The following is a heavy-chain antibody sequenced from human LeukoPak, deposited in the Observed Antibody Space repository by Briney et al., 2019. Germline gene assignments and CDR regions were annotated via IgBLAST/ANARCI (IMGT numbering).Heavy chain of an antibody. CDR1: GGSISSSSYY. D-gene: IGHD6-6*01. Sequence: SETLSLTCTVSGGSISSSSYYWGWIRQPPGKGLEWNGNIYYSGSTYYNPSLKSRVTISVDTSKNQFSLNLSSVTAADTAVYYCARQEYSSSSFDYWGQGTLVTVSS. J-gene: IGHJ4*02. CDR3: ARQEYSSSSFDY. CDR2: IYYSGST. V-gene: IGHV4-39*01.